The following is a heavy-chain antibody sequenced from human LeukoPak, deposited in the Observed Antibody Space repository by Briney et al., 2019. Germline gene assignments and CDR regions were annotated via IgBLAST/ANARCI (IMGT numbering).Heavy chain of an antibody. D-gene: IGHD1-26*01. V-gene: IGHV3-23*01. CDR3: AKGVGTKSGYYFDY. CDR2: ISGSGGST. CDR1: GFSFSTYA. Sequence: GGSLRLSCAASGFSFSTYAMNWVRQAPGKGLEWVSGISGSGGSTYYADSVKGRFTISRDSSKNTVYLQMNTLRAEDTAVYYCAKGVGTKSGYYFDYWGQGALVTVSS. J-gene: IGHJ4*02.